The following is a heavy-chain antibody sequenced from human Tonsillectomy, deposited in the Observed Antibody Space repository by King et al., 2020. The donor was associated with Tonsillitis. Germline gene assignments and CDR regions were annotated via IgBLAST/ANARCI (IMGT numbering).Heavy chain of an antibody. D-gene: IGHD2-8*01. CDR1: GGTLSNYT. CDR2: IIPIFGIA. V-gene: IGHV1-69*12. CDR3: ARDRSDCTNGVCSYAYYYYMDV. J-gene: IGHJ6*03. Sequence: QLVQSGAEVKKPGSSVKVSCKASGGTLSNYTISWVRQAPGQGLEWMGGIIPIFGIAKYAQKFQGRVAITADESTSTAYMELSSLRPEDTAVYYCARDRSDCTNGVCSYAYYYYMDVWGKGTTVTVSS.